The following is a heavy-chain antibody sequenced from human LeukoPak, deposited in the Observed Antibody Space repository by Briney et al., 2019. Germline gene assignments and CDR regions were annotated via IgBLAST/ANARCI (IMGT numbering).Heavy chain of an antibody. CDR1: GFTFSSYW. CDR3: ANRGCSSTSCDPYYYYYYGMDV. D-gene: IGHD2-2*01. CDR2: INSDGSST. V-gene: IGHV3-74*01. Sequence: GGSLRLSCAASGFTFSSYWMHWVRQAPGKGLVWVSRINSDGSSTSYADSVKGRFTISRDNSKNALYLQMNSLRAEDTAVYYCANRGCSSTSCDPYYYYYYGMDVWGQGTTVTVSS. J-gene: IGHJ6*02.